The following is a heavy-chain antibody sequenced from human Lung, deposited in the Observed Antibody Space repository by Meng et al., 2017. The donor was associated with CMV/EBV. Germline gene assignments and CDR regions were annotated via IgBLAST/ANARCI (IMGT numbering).Heavy chain of an antibody. CDR2: ISAYNGNT. CDR1: GYTFTNYG. CDR3: ARVEVGITSGDY. Sequence: AQLGESGGEVKKPGASVKVPCKASGYTFTNYGITWVRQAPGQGLEWMGWISAYNGNTNYAQTLQGRLTMTTDTSTSTAYMELRSLRSDDTAVYYCARVEVGITSGDYWGQGTLVTVSS. D-gene: IGHD3-22*01. V-gene: IGHV1-18*01. J-gene: IGHJ4*02.